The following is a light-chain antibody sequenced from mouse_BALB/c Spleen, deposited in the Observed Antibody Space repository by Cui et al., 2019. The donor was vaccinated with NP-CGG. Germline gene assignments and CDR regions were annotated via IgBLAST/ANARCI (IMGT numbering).Light chain of an antibody. CDR2: GTN. J-gene: IGLJ1*01. Sequence: AVVTHVPARTTSPGETVTLTCRSSTGAVTTSNYANWVQEKPDHLFTGLIGGTNNRAPGVPARFSGSLIGDKAALTITGAQTEDEAIYFCALWYSNHWVFGGGTKLTVL. V-gene: IGLV1*01. CDR1: TGAVTTSNY. CDR3: ALWYSNHWV.